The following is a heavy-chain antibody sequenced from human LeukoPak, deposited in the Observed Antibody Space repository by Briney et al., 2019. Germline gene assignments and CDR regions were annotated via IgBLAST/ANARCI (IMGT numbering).Heavy chain of an antibody. CDR3: ARGWGYFGSGHAFDV. Sequence: GGSLRLSCAASGFTFSSYGMHWVRQAPDKGLEWVSVIFSGGDIYYADSVKHKFTISRDISKNTLHLQMNSLRVEDTAVYYCARGWGYFGSGHAFDVWGQGTMVTVSS. J-gene: IGHJ3*01. V-gene: IGHV3-66*01. CDR1: GFTFSSYG. CDR2: IFSGGDI. D-gene: IGHD3-10*01.